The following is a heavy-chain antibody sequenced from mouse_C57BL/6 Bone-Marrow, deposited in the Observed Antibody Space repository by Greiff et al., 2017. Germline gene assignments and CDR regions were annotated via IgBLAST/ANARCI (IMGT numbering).Heavy chain of an antibody. D-gene: IGHD2-4*01. CDR1: GYTFTSYW. J-gene: IGHJ1*03. CDR3: ARRRSDYDEGWYFDV. V-gene: IGHV1-69*01. Sequence: QVQLQQPGAELVMPGASVKLSCKASGYTFTSYWMHWVKQRPGQGLEWIGEIDPSDSYTNYNQKFKGKSTLTVDKSSSTAYMQLSSLTSEDSAVYYCARRRSDYDEGWYFDVWGTGTTVTVSS. CDR2: IDPSDSYT.